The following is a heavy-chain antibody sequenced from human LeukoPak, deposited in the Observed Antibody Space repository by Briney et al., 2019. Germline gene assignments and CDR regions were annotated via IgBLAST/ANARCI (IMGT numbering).Heavy chain of an antibody. CDR3: ARDGCPTTKSGCVGNWFDP. CDR1: GGSISSYY. Sequence: SETLSLTCTVSGGSISSYYWSWIRQPPGKGLEWIGYMYCTGSTNYNPSLKSRLTISVDTSKNQFSLRLSSVTAADTAVYYCARDGCPTTKSGCVGNWFDPWGQGTLVTVSS. J-gene: IGHJ5*02. CDR2: MYCTGST. V-gene: IGHV4-59*01. D-gene: IGHD1-26*01.